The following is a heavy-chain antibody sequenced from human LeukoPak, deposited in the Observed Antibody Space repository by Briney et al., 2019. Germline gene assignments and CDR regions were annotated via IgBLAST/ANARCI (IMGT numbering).Heavy chain of an antibody. D-gene: IGHD5-24*01. V-gene: IGHV3-33*01. CDR3: ARARGLRWRDGYNDQDY. CDR2: IWYDGSNK. J-gene: IGHJ4*02. Sequence: GGSLRLSCAASGFTFSSYGMHWVRQAPGKGLEWVAVIWYDGSNKYHADSVKGRFTISRDNSKNTLYLQMNSLRAQDTAVYYCARARGLRWRDGYNDQDYWGQGTLVTVSS. CDR1: GFTFSSYG.